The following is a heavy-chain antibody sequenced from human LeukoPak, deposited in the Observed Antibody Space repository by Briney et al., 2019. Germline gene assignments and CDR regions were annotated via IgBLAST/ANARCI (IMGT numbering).Heavy chain of an antibody. V-gene: IGHV3-23*01. D-gene: IGHD2-8*01. CDR3: AKDQVDITNGPNPFDY. CDR2: ISGSGGST. J-gene: IGHJ4*02. Sequence: GGSLRLSCAASGFTFSSYAMSWVRQAPGKGLEWVSAISGSGGSTYYADSVKGRFTISRDSSKNTLYLQMNSLRAEDTAVYYCAKDQVDITNGPNPFDYWGQGTLVTVSS. CDR1: GFTFSSYA.